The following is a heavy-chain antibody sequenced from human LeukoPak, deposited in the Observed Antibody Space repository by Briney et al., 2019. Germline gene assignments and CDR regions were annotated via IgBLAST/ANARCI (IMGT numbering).Heavy chain of an antibody. CDR3: ARGAAGRGYFDY. J-gene: IGHJ4*02. Sequence: PGGSLRLSCAASGFTFSDTWMHWVRQAPGEGLVWVSRIRSDGSDTRYAESVKGRFTISRDNAKNTLYLQMNSLRAEDTAVYYCARGAAGRGYFDYWGQGTLVTVSS. D-gene: IGHD6-13*01. V-gene: IGHV3-74*01. CDR2: IRSDGSDT. CDR1: GFTFSDTW.